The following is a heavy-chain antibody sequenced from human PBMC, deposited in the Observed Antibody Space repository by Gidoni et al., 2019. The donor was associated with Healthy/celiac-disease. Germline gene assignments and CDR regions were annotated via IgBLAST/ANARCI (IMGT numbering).Heavy chain of an antibody. D-gene: IGHD3-10*01. CDR1: GFTVSSKY. CDR2: IYSGGST. V-gene: IGHV3-66*02. J-gene: IGHJ4*02. Sequence: EVQLVESGGGLVQPGGSLRLSCAASGFTVSSKYMSWVRQAPGKGLEWVSVIYSGGSTYYADSVKGRFTISRDNSKNTLYLQMNSLRAEDTAVYYCARGDGYYYDAGPTFDYWGQGTLVTVSS. CDR3: ARGDGYYYDAGPTFDY.